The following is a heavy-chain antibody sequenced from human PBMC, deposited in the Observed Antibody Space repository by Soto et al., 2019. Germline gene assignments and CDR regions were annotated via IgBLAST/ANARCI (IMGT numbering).Heavy chain of an antibody. Sequence: QVQLVESGGGVVRPGRSRRLSCAASGFTFNTYPMHWVRQAPGKGLEWVALISHDGSKKYYADSVKGRFTISRDNSENPLYLQLNNLRAEDTAVYYCARWTYYYDSGGYRWGQGTLVTVSS. V-gene: IGHV3-30-3*01. CDR1: GFTFNTYP. D-gene: IGHD3-22*01. J-gene: IGHJ4*02. CDR2: ISHDGSKK. CDR3: ARWTYYYDSGGYR.